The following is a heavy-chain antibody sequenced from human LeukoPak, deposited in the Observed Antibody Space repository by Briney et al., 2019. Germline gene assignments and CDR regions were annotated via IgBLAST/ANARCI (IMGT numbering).Heavy chain of an antibody. CDR2: INHSGGT. J-gene: IGHJ4*02. D-gene: IGHD3-10*01. Sequence: SETLSLTCAVYGGSFSGYYWSWIRQPPGKGLEWIGEINHSGGTNYNPSLKSRVTISVDTSKNQFSLKLSSVTAADTAVYYCARGRGVLDYWGQGTLVTVSS. CDR1: GGSFSGYY. CDR3: ARGRGVLDY. V-gene: IGHV4-34*01.